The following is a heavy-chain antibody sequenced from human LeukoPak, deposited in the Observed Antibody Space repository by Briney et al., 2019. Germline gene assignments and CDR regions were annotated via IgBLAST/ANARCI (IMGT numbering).Heavy chain of an antibody. J-gene: IGHJ4*02. D-gene: IGHD2-21*02. V-gene: IGHV3-48*02. CDR1: GFTFSNAW. CDR3: ARDSDWAFHY. CDR2: INHNGETI. Sequence: GGSLRLSCAASGFTFSNAWMSWVRQAPGKGLEWVSYINHNGETIYYADSVKGRFTISRDNGKNSLYLQMNSLRDEDAAVYYCARDSDWAFHYWGQGTRVTVSS.